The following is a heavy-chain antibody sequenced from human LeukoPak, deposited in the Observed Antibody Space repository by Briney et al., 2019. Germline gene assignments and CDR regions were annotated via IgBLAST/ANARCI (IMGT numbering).Heavy chain of an antibody. D-gene: IGHD3-3*01. CDR3: ARADFVDAGPYLIGP. V-gene: IGHV1-2*02. CDR2: INPKSGRT. CDR1: GYSFTDYY. Sequence: GASVRVSCKTSGYSFTDYYIHWLRQAPGQGLEWMGWINPKSGRTSSARKFQDRVTMTRDPSISTVYMDMAWLTSDDTAIYFCARADFVDAGPYLIGPWGQGTLVTVSS. J-gene: IGHJ5*02.